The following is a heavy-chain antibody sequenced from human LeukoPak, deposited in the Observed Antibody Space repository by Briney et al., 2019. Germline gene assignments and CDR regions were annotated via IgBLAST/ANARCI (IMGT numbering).Heavy chain of an antibody. D-gene: IGHD6-19*01. CDR2: ISGSGGST. V-gene: IGHV3-23*01. J-gene: IGHJ4*02. CDR1: GFTFSSYA. CDR3: ATSLGSGWYFDY. Sequence: PGGSLRLSCAASGFTFSSYAMSWVGQAQGKGLEWVSAISGSGGSTYYADSVKGRFTISRDNSKNTLYLQMNSLRAEDTAVYYCATSLGSGWYFDYWGQGTLVTVSS.